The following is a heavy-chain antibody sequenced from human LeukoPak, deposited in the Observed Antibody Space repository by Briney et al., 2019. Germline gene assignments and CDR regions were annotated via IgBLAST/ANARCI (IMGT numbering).Heavy chain of an antibody. Sequence: GGSLRLSCAASGFTFSSYGMHWVRQVPGKGLEWVSYISGSSSGSTSIIHYADSVKGRFTISRDNAKNSLHLQMDSLSAEDTAVYYCARDFWSGYYTEAWGQGALVIVSS. V-gene: IGHV3-48*04. J-gene: IGHJ5*02. CDR2: ISGSSSGSTSII. CDR3: ARDFWSGYYTEA. CDR1: GFTFSSYG. D-gene: IGHD3-3*01.